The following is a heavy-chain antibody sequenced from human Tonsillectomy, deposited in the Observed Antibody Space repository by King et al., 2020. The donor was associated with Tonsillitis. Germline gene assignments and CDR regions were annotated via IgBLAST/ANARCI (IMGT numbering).Heavy chain of an antibody. V-gene: IGHV4-59*01. CDR3: ARVSCGYFDRYYYYYGLDV. CDR2: IYYSGST. CDR1: GGSISSYY. J-gene: IGHJ6*02. Sequence: VQLQESGPGLVKPSETLSLTCTVSGGSISSYYWSWIRQPPGKGLEWIGYIYYSGSTNYNPSLKSRVSISVDTSKNQFSLKLSSVTAADTAVYYCARVSCGYFDRYYYYYGLDVWGQGTTVTVSS. D-gene: IGHD3-9*01.